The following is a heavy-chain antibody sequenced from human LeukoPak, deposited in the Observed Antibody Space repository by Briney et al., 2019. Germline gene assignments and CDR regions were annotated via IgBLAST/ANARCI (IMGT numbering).Heavy chain of an antibody. J-gene: IGHJ5*02. Sequence: SETLSLTCAVYGGSFSGYYWSWIRQPPGKGLEWIGEINHTGSTNYNPSLKSRVTISVDTSKNQFSPKLSSVTAADTAVYYCARGEGYCSSSSCYNHWFDPWGQGTLVTVSS. V-gene: IGHV4-34*01. CDR2: INHTGST. D-gene: IGHD2-2*02. CDR1: GGSFSGYY. CDR3: ARGEGYCSSSSCYNHWFDP.